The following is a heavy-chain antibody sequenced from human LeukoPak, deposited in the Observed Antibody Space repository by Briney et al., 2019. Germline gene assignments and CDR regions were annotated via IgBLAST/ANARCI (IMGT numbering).Heavy chain of an antibody. CDR2: IKQDGREK. D-gene: IGHD6-6*01. J-gene: IGHJ4*02. Sequence: GGSLRLSCAASGFTFTSNWMSWVRQAPGEGLEWVANIKQDGREKYYVDSVEGRFTISRDNAKNSLSLQMNSLRGEDTAVYYCVRALGSSSADYWGEGTLVTVSS. CDR3: VRALGSSSADY. V-gene: IGHV3-7*01. CDR1: GFTFTSNW.